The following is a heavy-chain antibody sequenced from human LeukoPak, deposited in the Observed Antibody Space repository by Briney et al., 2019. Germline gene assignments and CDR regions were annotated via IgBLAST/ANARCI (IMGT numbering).Heavy chain of an antibody. CDR2: ISGTGAFT. CDR3: AKGHSDYGTGFDL. V-gene: IGHV3-23*01. D-gene: IGHD4-17*01. CDR1: GFTFTNYA. J-gene: IGHJ4*02. Sequence: PGGSLRLSCAASGFTFTNYAMSWVRQAPGKGLESVSVISGTGAFTYYADSVNGRFTISRDNSKNTLYLQMNSLRAEDTTVYYCAKGHSDYGTGFDLWGRGTLVTVSS.